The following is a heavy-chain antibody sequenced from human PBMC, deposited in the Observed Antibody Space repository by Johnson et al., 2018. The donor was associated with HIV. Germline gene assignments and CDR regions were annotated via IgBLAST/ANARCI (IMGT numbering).Heavy chain of an antibody. D-gene: IGHD1-26*01. CDR3: GIVRVGAFDI. V-gene: IGHV3-7*03. CDR1: GFTFSTHW. Sequence: VQLVESGGGLVQPGGSLRLSCAASGFTFSTHWMRWVRQDPGKRPEWLANITPDESRKSYVDSVTGRFTISRDNAENSLSRQMNCLTVDDTAIYYCGIVRVGAFDIWGQGTMVTVSS. CDR2: ITPDESRK. J-gene: IGHJ3*02.